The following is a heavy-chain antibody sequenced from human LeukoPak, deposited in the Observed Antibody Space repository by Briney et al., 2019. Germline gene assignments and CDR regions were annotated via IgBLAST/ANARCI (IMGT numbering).Heavy chain of an antibody. CDR2: IIPIFGTA. CDR3: ARGRDSGWLTTYYFDY. V-gene: IGHV1-69*13. Sequence: RASVKVSCKASGGTFSSYAISWVRQAPGQGLEWMGGIIPIFGTANYAQKFQGRVTITADESTSTAYMELSSLRSEDTAVYYCARGRDSGWLTTYYFDYWGQGTLVTVSS. J-gene: IGHJ4*02. CDR1: GGTFSSYA. D-gene: IGHD6-19*01.